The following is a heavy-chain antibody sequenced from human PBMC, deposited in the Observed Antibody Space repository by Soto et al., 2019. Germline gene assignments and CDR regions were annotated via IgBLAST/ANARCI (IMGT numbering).Heavy chain of an antibody. CDR3: ARGRYCSGGSCYFDSFWYYYYYMDV. J-gene: IGHJ6*03. CDR2: ISAYNGNT. Sequence: QVQLVQSGAEVKKPGASVKVSCKASGYTVTSYGISWVRQAPGQGLEWMGWISAYNGNTNYAQKLQGRVTMTTDTSTSTAYMELRSLRSDDTAVYYCARGRYCSGGSCYFDSFWYYYYYMDVWGKGTTVTVSS. D-gene: IGHD2-15*01. V-gene: IGHV1-18*01. CDR1: GYTVTSYG.